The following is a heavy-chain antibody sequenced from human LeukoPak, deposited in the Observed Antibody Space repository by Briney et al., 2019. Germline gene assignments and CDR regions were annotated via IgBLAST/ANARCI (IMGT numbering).Heavy chain of an antibody. J-gene: IGHJ4*02. CDR1: GFTFSSYG. V-gene: IGHV3-30*18. Sequence: GGSLRLSCAASGFTFSSYGMHWVRQAPGEGLEWVAVISYDGSNKYYADSVKGRFTISRDNSKNTLYLQMNSLRAEDTAVYYCAKGGGTGYPFDYWGQGTLVTVSS. CDR3: AKGGGTGYPFDY. CDR2: ISYDGSNK. D-gene: IGHD3/OR15-3a*01.